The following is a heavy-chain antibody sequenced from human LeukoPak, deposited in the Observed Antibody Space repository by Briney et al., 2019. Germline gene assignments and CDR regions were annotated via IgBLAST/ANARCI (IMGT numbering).Heavy chain of an antibody. Sequence: GGSLRLSCVGSGFTFSSYTMRWVRQAPGKGLDWVSTINGNGDKTYYADSVKGRFAISRDNTKNTIFLQMDSLRAEDSALYYCTIASYGANAYWGQGTLVTVSS. CDR1: GFTFSSYT. CDR3: TIASYGANAY. D-gene: IGHD4-17*01. CDR2: INGNGDKT. J-gene: IGHJ4*02. V-gene: IGHV3-23*01.